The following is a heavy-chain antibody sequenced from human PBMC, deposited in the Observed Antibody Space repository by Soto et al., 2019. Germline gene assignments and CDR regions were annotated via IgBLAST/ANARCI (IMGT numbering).Heavy chain of an antibody. CDR2: INHSGST. J-gene: IGHJ4*02. CDR1: GGSFSGYY. V-gene: IGHV4-34*01. CDR3: ARDVVPGGFDY. Sequence: PSETLSLTCAVYGGSFSGYYWSWLRQPPGKGLEWIGEINHSGSTNYNPSLKSRVTISVDTSKNQFSLKLSSVTAADTAVYYCARDVVPGGFDYWGQGTLVTVS. D-gene: IGHD2-2*01.